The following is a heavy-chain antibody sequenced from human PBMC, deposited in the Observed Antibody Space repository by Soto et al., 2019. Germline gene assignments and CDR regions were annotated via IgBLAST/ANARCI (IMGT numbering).Heavy chain of an antibody. Sequence: APVKVSCKASGYTITNYGLCWVRQAPAQGLEWLGWRSTSHAVTNYAQKCLVRVTMTTETSTSTAYMEVRDLISDDTAVYYCAWQHYSRVYCFRGLDVWG. CDR1: GYTITNYG. CDR2: RSTSHAVT. D-gene: IGHD6-13*01. J-gene: IGHJ6*02. CDR3: AWQHYSRVYCFRGLDV. V-gene: IGHV1-18*01.